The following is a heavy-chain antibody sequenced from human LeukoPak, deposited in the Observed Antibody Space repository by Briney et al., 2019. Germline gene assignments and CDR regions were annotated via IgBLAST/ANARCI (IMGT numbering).Heavy chain of an antibody. CDR2: INPNSGGT. CDR1: GGTFSSYA. D-gene: IGHD3-22*01. Sequence: GASVKVSCKASGGTFSSYAISWVRQAPGQGLEWMGWINPNSGGTNYAQKFQGRVTMTRDTSISTAYMELSRLRSDDTAVYYCARGSSLGYYYDSSGYWPGAYWGQGTLVTVSS. CDR3: ARGSSLGYYYDSSGYWPGAY. V-gene: IGHV1-2*02. J-gene: IGHJ4*02.